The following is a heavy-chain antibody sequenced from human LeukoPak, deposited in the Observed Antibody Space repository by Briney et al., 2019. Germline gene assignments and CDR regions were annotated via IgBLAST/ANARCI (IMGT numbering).Heavy chain of an antibody. CDR3: ARDLDWLLFDY. J-gene: IGHJ4*02. Sequence: GGSLRLSCAASGFTFRAYWMHWVRQAPGKGLVWVSRVKYDGSTTTYADSVKGRFTISRDNAKNILYLQMNSLRVGDTAVYYCARDLDWLLFDYWGQGTLVTVSS. D-gene: IGHD3-9*01. V-gene: IGHV3-74*01. CDR2: VKYDGSTT. CDR1: GFTFRAYW.